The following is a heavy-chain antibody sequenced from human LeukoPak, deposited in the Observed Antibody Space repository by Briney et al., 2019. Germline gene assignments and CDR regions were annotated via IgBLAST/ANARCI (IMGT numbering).Heavy chain of an antibody. Sequence: ASVKASCKASGYSFTNFGITWVRQAPGQGLQWMGWTSPYEDYPTYAQKFQGRVTMTTETSTNTAYMELRSLTSDDTAVYYCAKVDPPIIEGGRGEAFDVWGQGTLVTVSS. CDR2: TSPYEDYP. D-gene: IGHD1-26*01. V-gene: IGHV1-18*01. CDR1: GYSFTNFG. J-gene: IGHJ3*01. CDR3: AKVDPPIIEGGRGEAFDV.